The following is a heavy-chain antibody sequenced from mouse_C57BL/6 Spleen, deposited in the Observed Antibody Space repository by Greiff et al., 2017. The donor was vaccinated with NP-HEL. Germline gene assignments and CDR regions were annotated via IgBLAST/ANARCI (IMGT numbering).Heavy chain of an antibody. J-gene: IGHJ3*01. Sequence: DVKLVESGPGLVKPSQSLSLTCSVTGYSITSGYYWNWIRQFPGNKLEWMGYISYDGSNNYNPSLKNRISITRDTSKNQFFLKLNSVTTEDTATYYCADFHYGSRSFAYWGQGTLVTVSA. CDR2: ISYDGSN. CDR3: ADFHYGSRSFAY. D-gene: IGHD1-1*01. V-gene: IGHV3-6*01. CDR1: GYSITSGYY.